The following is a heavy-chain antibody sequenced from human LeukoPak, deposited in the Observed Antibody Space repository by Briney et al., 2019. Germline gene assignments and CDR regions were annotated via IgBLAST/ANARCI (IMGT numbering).Heavy chain of an antibody. V-gene: IGHV4-59*01. CDR1: GGSISSYY. J-gene: IGHJ4*02. Sequence: SETLSLTCSVSGGSISSYYWSWIRQRPEKGLEWIGYIHYSGSTSHNPSLKSRVTMSVDTSKNQFSLKVSSVTAADTAVYFCARGGGSWYADYWGQGILVTVSS. CDR2: IHYSGST. D-gene: IGHD6-13*01. CDR3: ARGGGSWYADY.